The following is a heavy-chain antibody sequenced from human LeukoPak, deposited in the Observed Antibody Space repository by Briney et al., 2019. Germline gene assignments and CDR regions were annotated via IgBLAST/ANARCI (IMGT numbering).Heavy chain of an antibody. V-gene: IGHV4-38-2*02. CDR2: IYHSGIT. CDR1: GYSINSGYY. Sequence: SETLSLTCTVSGYSINSGYYWGWIRQPPGKGLEWIGSIYHSGITYYNPSLKSRVTISVDTSKNQFSLKLSSVTAADTAVYYCAREIPAAQFDPWGQGTLVTVSS. J-gene: IGHJ5*02. CDR3: AREIPAAQFDP. D-gene: IGHD6-6*01.